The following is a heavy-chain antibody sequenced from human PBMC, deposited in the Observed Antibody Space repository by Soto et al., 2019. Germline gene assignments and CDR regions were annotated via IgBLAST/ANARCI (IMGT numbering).Heavy chain of an antibody. V-gene: IGHV3-15*01. D-gene: IGHD3-3*01. CDR1: GFTFSNAW. CDR3: PTVGVYDFWSGYLGIDV. CDR2: IKSKTDGGTT. Sequence: GGSLRLSCAASGFTFSNAWMSWVRQAPGKGLEWVGRIKSKTDGGTTDYAAPVKGRFTISRDDSKNTLYLQMNSLKPEDTAVYYCPTVGVYDFWSGYLGIDVWGQATTVTVSS. J-gene: IGHJ6*02.